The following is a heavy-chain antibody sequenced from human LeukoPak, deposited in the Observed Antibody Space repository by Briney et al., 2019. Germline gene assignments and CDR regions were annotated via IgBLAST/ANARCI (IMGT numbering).Heavy chain of an antibody. CDR3: ARPPSRGYSSSFEY. CDR1: GYSFATYW. J-gene: IGHJ4*02. Sequence: GESLKISCKGSGYSFATYWIAWVRQMPGKGLEWMGIIYPDESNIRYSPSFRGQVTISADKSISTAYLQWSSLKTSDTAIYYCARPPSRGYSSSFEYWGQGTLVTVSS. V-gene: IGHV5-51*01. D-gene: IGHD6-13*01. CDR2: IYPDESNI.